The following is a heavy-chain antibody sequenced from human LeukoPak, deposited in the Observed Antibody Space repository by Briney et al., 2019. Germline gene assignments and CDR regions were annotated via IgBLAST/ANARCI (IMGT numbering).Heavy chain of an antibody. V-gene: IGHV3-15*01. J-gene: IGHJ4*02. CDR1: GFTFSSYA. CDR3: TTGLLGK. CDR2: IKSKTDVETT. Sequence: GGSLRLSCAASGFTFSSYAMSWVRQAPGKGLEWVGRIKSKTDVETTDYAAPVKGRFTISRDDSKSTLYLQMNSLKVEDTAVYYCTTGLLGKWGQGTLVTVSS.